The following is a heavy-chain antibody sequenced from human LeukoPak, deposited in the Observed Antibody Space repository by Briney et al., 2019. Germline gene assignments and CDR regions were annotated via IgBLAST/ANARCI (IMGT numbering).Heavy chain of an antibody. V-gene: IGHV4-39*07. D-gene: IGHD3-10*01. CDR3: ARDGGSGAPNDAFDI. Sequence: SETLSLTCTVSGGSISSSSYYWGWIRQPPGKGLEWIGSIYYSGSTYYNPSLKSRVTISVDTSKNQFSLKLSSVTAADTAVYYCARDGGSGAPNDAFDIWGQGTMVTVSS. J-gene: IGHJ3*02. CDR1: GGSISSSSYY. CDR2: IYYSGST.